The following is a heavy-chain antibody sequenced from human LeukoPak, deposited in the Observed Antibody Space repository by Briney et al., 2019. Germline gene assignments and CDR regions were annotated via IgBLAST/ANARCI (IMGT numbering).Heavy chain of an antibody. Sequence: ASVKVSCKASGYTFTGYYMHWVRQAPGQGLEWMGWINPNSGGTNYAQKFQGRVTMTRDTSISTAYMELSRLRSDDTAVYYCARVLVDFWSGYYDYWGRGTLVTVSS. CDR1: GYTFTGYY. V-gene: IGHV1-2*02. D-gene: IGHD3-3*01. CDR3: ARVLVDFWSGYYDY. CDR2: INPNSGGT. J-gene: IGHJ4*02.